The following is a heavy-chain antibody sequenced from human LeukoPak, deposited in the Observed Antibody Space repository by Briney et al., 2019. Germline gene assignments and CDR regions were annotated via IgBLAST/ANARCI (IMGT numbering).Heavy chain of an antibody. D-gene: IGHD3-16*01. Sequence: GGSLRLSCAASGLTFSSYGMHWVRQAPGKGLEWVAVISYDGSNKYYADSVKGRFTIHRDNPKNTLYLQMNSLGAEDTAVYYCAKDLRQPLGLGAFDYWGQGTLVTVST. CDR3: AKDLRQPLGLGAFDY. V-gene: IGHV3-30*18. CDR1: GLTFSSYG. CDR2: ISYDGSNK. J-gene: IGHJ4*02.